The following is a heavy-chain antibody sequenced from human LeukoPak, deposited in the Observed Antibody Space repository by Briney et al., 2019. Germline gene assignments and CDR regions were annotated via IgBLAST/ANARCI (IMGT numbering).Heavy chain of an antibody. V-gene: IGHV4-34*01. Sequence: PSETLSLTCAVYGGSFSGYYWSWIRQPPGKGLEWIGEINHSGSTNYNPSLKSRVTISVDTSKNQSSLKLSSVTAADTAVYYCARGSGRKNDYSKTKPKGRGDWFDPWGQGTLVTVSS. CDR1: GGSFSGYY. CDR3: ARGSGRKNDYSKTKPKGRGDWFDP. J-gene: IGHJ5*02. D-gene: IGHD4-11*01. CDR2: INHSGST.